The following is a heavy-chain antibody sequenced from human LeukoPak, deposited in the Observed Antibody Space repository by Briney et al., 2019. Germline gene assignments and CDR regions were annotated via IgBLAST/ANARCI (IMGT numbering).Heavy chain of an antibody. Sequence: GGSLRLSCSASGFSFSSYAMHWVRQAPGKGLEYVSAISTNGGSTYYADSVKGRFTISRDNSKNTLYFQMNSLRAEDTAVYYCVRRESSGWYFYWGQGTLVTVSS. V-gene: IGHV3-64D*06. CDR2: ISTNGGST. CDR3: VRRESSGWYFY. J-gene: IGHJ4*02. D-gene: IGHD6-19*01. CDR1: GFSFSSYA.